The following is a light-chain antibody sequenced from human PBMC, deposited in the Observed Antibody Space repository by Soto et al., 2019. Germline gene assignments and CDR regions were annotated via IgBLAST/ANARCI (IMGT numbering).Light chain of an antibody. CDR2: EVS. J-gene: IGLJ1*01. V-gene: IGLV2-8*01. CDR3: SSYAGSKNYV. CDR1: SSDVGAHNF. Sequence: QSALTQPPSASGSPGRSVTISCTGTSSDVGAHNFVSWHQQHPGKAPKLMVYEVSKRPSGVPDRFSGSKSGNTASLTFFGLQAEDEADYYCSSYAGSKNYVFGTGTKVTVL.